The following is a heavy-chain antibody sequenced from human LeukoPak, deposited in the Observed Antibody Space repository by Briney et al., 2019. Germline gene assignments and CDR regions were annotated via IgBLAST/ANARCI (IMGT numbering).Heavy chain of an antibody. V-gene: IGHV3-21*01. CDR1: GFTFSSYS. J-gene: IGHJ4*02. CDR3: ARDRLPSRYYDFWSGYD. D-gene: IGHD3-3*01. CDR2: ISSSSSYI. Sequence: GGSLRLSCAAPGFTFSSYSMNWVRQAPGKGLEWVSSISSSSSYIYYADSVKGRFTISRDNAKNSLYLQMNSLSAEDTAVYYCARDRLPSRYYDFWSGYDWGQGTLVTVSS.